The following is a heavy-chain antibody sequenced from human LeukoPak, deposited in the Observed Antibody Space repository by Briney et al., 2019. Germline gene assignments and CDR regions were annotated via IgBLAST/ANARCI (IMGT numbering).Heavy chain of an antibody. CDR1: GGSISSGGYS. V-gene: IGHV4-30-2*01. J-gene: IGHJ3*02. D-gene: IGHD2-15*01. CDR2: IYHSGST. Sequence: PSETLSLTCAVSGGSISSGGYSWSWIRQPSGKGLEWIGYIYHSGSTYYNPSLNSRVTRSVDRSTNQFSLKLSSVTAADTAVYYCAGLGYCSGGSCYSWGDAFDIWGQGTMVTVSS. CDR3: AGLGYCSGGSCYSWGDAFDI.